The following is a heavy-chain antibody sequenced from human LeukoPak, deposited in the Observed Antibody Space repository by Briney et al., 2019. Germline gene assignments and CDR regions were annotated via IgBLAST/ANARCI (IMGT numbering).Heavy chain of an antibody. CDR1: GYTFTSYG. CDR3: AREGLGSGAYGGIDY. J-gene: IGHJ4*02. Sequence: ASVKVSCKASGYTFTSYGISWVRQAPGQGLEWMGWISAYNGNTNYAQKFQGRVTMTRDMSTSTVYMELSSLRSEDTAVYYCAREGLGSGAYGGIDYWGQGTLVTVSS. D-gene: IGHD1-26*01. V-gene: IGHV1-18*01. CDR2: ISAYNGNT.